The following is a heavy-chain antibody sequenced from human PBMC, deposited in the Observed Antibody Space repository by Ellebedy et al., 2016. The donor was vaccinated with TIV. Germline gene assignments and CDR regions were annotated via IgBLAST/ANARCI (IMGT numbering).Heavy chain of an antibody. V-gene: IGHV1-18*04. CDR2: ISAYNGMT. J-gene: IGHJ4*02. Sequence: ASVKVSCKASGYTFTSYGFTWVRQAPGQGLEWVGWISAYNGMTSSAQKLQGRVTMTTDTSTSTAYMDLRSLTSDDTAVYYCARDMVQGMVARYLWFDYWGQGTLVTVSS. CDR3: ARDMVQGMVARYLWFDY. CDR1: GYTFTSYG. D-gene: IGHD5-12*01.